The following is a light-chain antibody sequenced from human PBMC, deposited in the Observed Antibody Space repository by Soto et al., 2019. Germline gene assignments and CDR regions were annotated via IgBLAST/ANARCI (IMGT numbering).Light chain of an antibody. V-gene: IGKV1-5*01. J-gene: IGKJ1*01. CDR2: DAS. Sequence: QVTKSNPTLSASVEDRVTITCRASQTISTWMAWYQQKPGKAPKLLVYDASTLQSGVASRFSGSGSGTEFTLIISGLQPDDSATYYCQQYTNTNNPWMFGQGTKVDI. CDR1: QTISTW. CDR3: QQYTNTNNPWM.